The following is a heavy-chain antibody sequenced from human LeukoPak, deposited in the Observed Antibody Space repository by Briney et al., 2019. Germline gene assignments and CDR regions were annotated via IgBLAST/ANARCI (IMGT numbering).Heavy chain of an antibody. D-gene: IGHD6-19*01. J-gene: IGHJ2*01. CDR1: GYSISSGYY. CDR2: IYHSGST. V-gene: IGHV4-38-2*02. CDR3: ARVPVTYSSGWYWYFDL. Sequence: SETLSLTCTVSGYSISSGYYWGWIRRPPGKGLEWIGSIYHSGSTYYNPSLKSRVTISVDTSKNQFSLKLSSVTAADTAVYYCARVPVTYSSGWYWYFDLWGRGTLVTVSS.